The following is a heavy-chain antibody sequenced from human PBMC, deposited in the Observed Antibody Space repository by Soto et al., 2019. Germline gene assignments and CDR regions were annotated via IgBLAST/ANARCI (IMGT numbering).Heavy chain of an antibody. J-gene: IGHJ4*02. Sequence: ASVKVSCKASGYTFTGYYMHWVRQAPGQGLEWMGWINPNSGGTNYAQKFQGRVTMTRDTSISTAYMELSRLRSDDTAVYYCARDSGYSYGLPPDYWGQGTLVTVSS. CDR1: GYTFTGYY. CDR2: INPNSGGT. CDR3: ARDSGYSYGLPPDY. D-gene: IGHD5-18*01. V-gene: IGHV1-2*02.